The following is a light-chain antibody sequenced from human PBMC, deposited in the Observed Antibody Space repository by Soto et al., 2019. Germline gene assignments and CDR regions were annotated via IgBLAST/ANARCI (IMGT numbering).Light chain of an antibody. CDR3: QHMRT. Sequence: GDRVTITCRASQNINNWIAWYQQKPGKAPKFLIYDASTLESGVPSRFSGSGFGTEFSLTISSLQPDDFGSYYCQHMRTFGQGTKLGIK. CDR1: QNINNW. V-gene: IGKV1-5*01. J-gene: IGKJ1*01. CDR2: DAS.